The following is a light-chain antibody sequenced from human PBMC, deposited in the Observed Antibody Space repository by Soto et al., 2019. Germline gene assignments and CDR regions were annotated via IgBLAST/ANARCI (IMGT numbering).Light chain of an antibody. CDR1: QAISSA. CDR3: QQFNSYPF. V-gene: IGKV1-13*02. CDR2: DAS. J-gene: IGKJ3*01. Sequence: AIQLTQSPSSLSASVGDRVTMTCRASQAISSALVWYQQKPGKPPRLLIYDASTLESGVPSRFSGSGSGTDFTLTNSSLQPEDFATYYCQQFNSYPFFGPGTKVDIK.